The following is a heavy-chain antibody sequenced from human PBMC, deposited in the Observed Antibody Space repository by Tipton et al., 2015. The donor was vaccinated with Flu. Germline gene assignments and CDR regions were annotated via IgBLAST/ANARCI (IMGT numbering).Heavy chain of an antibody. CDR3: ARRDYSNYVSDPKNCFDP. Sequence: TLSLTCTVSGVSISSGDYYWSWIRQPPGKGLEWIGHIYYIGKTDYKPSLKSRVLISLDRSNNQFSLKLDSVTAADTAVYYCARRDYSNYVSDPKNCFDPWGQGILVTVSS. CDR2: IYYIGKT. V-gene: IGHV4-30-4*01. CDR1: GVSISSGDYY. D-gene: IGHD4-11*01. J-gene: IGHJ5*02.